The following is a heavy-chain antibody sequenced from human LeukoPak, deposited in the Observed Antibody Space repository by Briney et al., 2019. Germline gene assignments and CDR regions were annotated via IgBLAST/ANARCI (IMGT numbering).Heavy chain of an antibody. Sequence: GGSLRLSCAASGFRFSSYEMNWVRQAPGEGLEWVSYITSGSITSYADSVKGRFTISRDNVKNSLYLQMNSLRAEDTAIYYCARDQEPDAFDIWGQGTMVTVSS. CDR3: ARDQEPDAFDI. V-gene: IGHV3-48*03. CDR2: ITSGSIT. D-gene: IGHD1-26*01. J-gene: IGHJ3*02. CDR1: GFRFSSYE.